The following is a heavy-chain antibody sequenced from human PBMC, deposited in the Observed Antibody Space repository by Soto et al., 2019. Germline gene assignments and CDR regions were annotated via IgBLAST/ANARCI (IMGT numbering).Heavy chain of an antibody. CDR1: GGSISSGDYY. Sequence: PSETLSLTCTVSGGSISSGDYYWSWIRHPPGKGLEWIGYIYYSGSTYYNPSLKSRVTISVDTSKNQFSLKLSSVTAADTAVYYCARCWSAVGTWGYYFEHWGQGPLVTVSS. J-gene: IGHJ4*02. V-gene: IGHV4-30-4*01. D-gene: IGHD3-16*01. CDR2: IYYSGST. CDR3: ARCWSAVGTWGYYFEH.